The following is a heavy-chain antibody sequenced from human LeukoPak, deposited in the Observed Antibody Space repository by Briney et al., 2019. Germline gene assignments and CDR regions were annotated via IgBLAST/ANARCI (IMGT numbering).Heavy chain of an antibody. D-gene: IGHD3-10*02. Sequence: GGSLRLSCAASGFTFSSYGMHWVRQAPGKGLEWVAFIRYDGSNKYYADSVKGRFTISRDNSKNTLYLQMNSLRAEDTAVYYCARRKMLDDAFDIWGQGTMVTVSS. CDR1: GFTFSSYG. V-gene: IGHV3-33*08. J-gene: IGHJ3*02. CDR2: IRYDGSNK. CDR3: ARRKMLDDAFDI.